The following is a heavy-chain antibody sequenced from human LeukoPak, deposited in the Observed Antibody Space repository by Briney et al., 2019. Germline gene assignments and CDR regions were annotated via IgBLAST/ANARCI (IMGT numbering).Heavy chain of an antibody. J-gene: IGHJ4*02. D-gene: IGHD5-18*01. CDR1: GFTFSSYD. CDR3: ARGYSYGYVWYFDY. CDR2: IGTAGDT. V-gene: IGHV3-13*01. Sequence: GGSLRLSCAASGFTFSSYDMHWVRQATGKGLEWVSAIGTAGDTYYPGSVKGRFTISRENAKNSLYLQMNSLRAEDTAVYYCARGYSYGYVWYFDYWGQGTLVTVSS.